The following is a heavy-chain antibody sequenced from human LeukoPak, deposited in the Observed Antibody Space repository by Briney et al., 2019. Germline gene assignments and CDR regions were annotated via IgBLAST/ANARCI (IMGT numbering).Heavy chain of an antibody. Sequence: GGSLRLSCAASGFTFSSYAMHWVRQAPGKGLEWVAVISYDGSNKYYADSVKGRFTISRDNAKNSLYLQMNSLRAEDTAVYYCASGGIAAEPHDYWGQGTLVTVSS. CDR2: ISYDGSNK. D-gene: IGHD6-13*01. CDR1: GFTFSSYA. J-gene: IGHJ4*02. CDR3: ASGGIAAEPHDY. V-gene: IGHV3-30-3*01.